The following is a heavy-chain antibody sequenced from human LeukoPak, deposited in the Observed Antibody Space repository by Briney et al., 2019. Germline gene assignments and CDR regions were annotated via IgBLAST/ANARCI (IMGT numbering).Heavy chain of an antibody. V-gene: IGHV3-49*03. D-gene: IGHD3-3*01. CDR3: TRDLVDFWSGYYFDY. Sequence: GGSLRLSCTASGYTFGDYAMSWFRQAPGKGLEWVGFIRSKAYGGMTEYAASVKGRFTISRDDSKSIAYLQMNSLKTEDTAVYYCTRDLVDFWSGYYFDYWGQGTLVTVSS. CDR1: GYTFGDYA. CDR2: IRSKAYGGMT. J-gene: IGHJ4*02.